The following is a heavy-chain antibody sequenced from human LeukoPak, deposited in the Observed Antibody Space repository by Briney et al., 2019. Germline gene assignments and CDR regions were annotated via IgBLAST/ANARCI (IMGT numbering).Heavy chain of an antibody. Sequence: SETLSLTCTVSGGSISSYYWSWIRQPPGKGLEWVGYIYYSGSTNYNPSLKSRVTISVDTSKNQFSLKLSSVTAADTAVYYCARESQGGGDYGGGMDVWGQGTTVTVSS. CDR3: ARESQGGGDYGGGMDV. CDR2: IYYSGST. D-gene: IGHD4-17*01. V-gene: IGHV4-59*01. CDR1: GGSISSYY. J-gene: IGHJ6*02.